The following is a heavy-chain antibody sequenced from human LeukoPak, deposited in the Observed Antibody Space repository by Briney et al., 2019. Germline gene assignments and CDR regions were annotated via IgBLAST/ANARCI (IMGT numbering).Heavy chain of an antibody. Sequence: ASVKVSCKASGYTFTCYGISWVRQAPGQGLEWMGWISAYNGNTNYAQKLQGRVTMTTDTSTSTAYMELRSLRSDDTAVYYCARILDPVGYYYYYYMDVWGKGTTVTVSS. CDR3: ARILDPVGYYYYYYMDV. V-gene: IGHV1-18*01. CDR2: ISAYNGNT. J-gene: IGHJ6*03. CDR1: GYTFTCYG. D-gene: IGHD2-15*01.